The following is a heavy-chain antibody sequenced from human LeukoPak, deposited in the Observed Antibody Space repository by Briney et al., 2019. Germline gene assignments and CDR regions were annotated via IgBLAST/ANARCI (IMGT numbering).Heavy chain of an antibody. CDR1: GFTFSSYG. V-gene: IGHV3-30*18. CDR3: AKELYDYIWGSYRYALQGTNTLFDY. D-gene: IGHD3-16*02. Sequence: GGSLRLSCAASGFTFSSYGMHWVRQAPGKGLEWVAVISYDGSNKYYADSAKGRFTISRDNSKNTLYLQMNSLRAEDTAVYYCAKELYDYIWGSYRYALQGTNTLFDYWGQGTLVTVSS. CDR2: ISYDGSNK. J-gene: IGHJ4*02.